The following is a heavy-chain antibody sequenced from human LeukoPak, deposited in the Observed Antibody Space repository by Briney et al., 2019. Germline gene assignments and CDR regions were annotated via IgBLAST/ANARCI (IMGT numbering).Heavy chain of an antibody. D-gene: IGHD1-1*01. Sequence: PSETLSLTSTVSGGSISSSSYYWGWIRQPPGKGLEWIGSIYHSGSTYYNPSLKSRVTVSVDTSKNQFSLKLSSVTAADTAVYYCAGRYNWNDPDFDYWGQGTLVTVSS. CDR3: AGRYNWNDPDFDY. CDR2: IYHSGST. J-gene: IGHJ4*02. V-gene: IGHV4-39*07. CDR1: GGSISSSSYY.